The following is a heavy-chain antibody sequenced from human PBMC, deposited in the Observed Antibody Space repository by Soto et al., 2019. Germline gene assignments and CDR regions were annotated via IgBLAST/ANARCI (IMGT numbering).Heavy chain of an antibody. Sequence: GGSLRLSCSASGFTFSSYAMHWVRQAPGKGLEYVSAISSNGGSTYYADSVKGRFTISRDNSKNTLYLQMSSLRAEDTAVYYCVKDYWQQLVGIDFGYYYYGMDVWGQGTTVTVSS. D-gene: IGHD6-13*01. J-gene: IGHJ6*02. V-gene: IGHV3-64D*06. CDR2: ISSNGGST. CDR3: VKDYWQQLVGIDFGYYYYGMDV. CDR1: GFTFSSYA.